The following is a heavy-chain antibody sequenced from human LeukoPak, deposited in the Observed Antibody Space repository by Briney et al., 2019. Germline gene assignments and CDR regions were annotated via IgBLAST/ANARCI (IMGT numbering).Heavy chain of an antibody. CDR2: ISYDGSNK. V-gene: IGHV3-30*18. D-gene: IGHD3/OR15-3a*01. CDR3: AKDSVIFGVGWFDP. Sequence: PGGSLTLSCAASGFTVSSYCMHWVRQAPGKGLEWVALISYDGSNKYYVDSVKGWITITRDKSKNTVSLEMNSVRAEDTAVYYCAKDSVIFGVGWFDPWGQGTLVTVSS. CDR1: GFTVSSYC. J-gene: IGHJ5*02.